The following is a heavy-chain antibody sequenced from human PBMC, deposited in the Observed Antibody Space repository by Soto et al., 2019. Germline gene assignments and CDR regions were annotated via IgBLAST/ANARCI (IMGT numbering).Heavy chain of an antibody. D-gene: IGHD6-13*01. V-gene: IGHV1-2*04. CDR2: INPNSGGT. Sequence: ASVKVSCKASGYTFTGYYMHWVRQAPGQGLEWMGWINPNSGGTNYAQKFQGWVTMTRDTSISTAYMELSRLRSDDTAVYYCARGPYSSSWYPYYYYGMEVWGQGTTVTVSS. CDR3: ARGPYSSSWYPYYYYGMEV. J-gene: IGHJ6*02. CDR1: GYTFTGYY.